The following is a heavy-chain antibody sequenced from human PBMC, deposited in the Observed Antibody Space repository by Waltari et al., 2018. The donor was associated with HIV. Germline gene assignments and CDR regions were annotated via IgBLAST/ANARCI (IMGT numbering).Heavy chain of an antibody. D-gene: IGHD3-3*01. Sequence: EVQLVESGGGLVQPGRSLRLSCAASGFTFDAYPMPWVRQPPGKGLEWISGLSWNSEITDYADSVKGRFTISRDNVKNSLYLQMNSLRPDDTALYYCAKGGSHLTIFEAWFDSWGQGTLVTVSS. V-gene: IGHV3-9*01. CDR1: GFTFDAYP. CDR2: LSWNSEIT. J-gene: IGHJ5*01. CDR3: AKGGSHLTIFEAWFDS.